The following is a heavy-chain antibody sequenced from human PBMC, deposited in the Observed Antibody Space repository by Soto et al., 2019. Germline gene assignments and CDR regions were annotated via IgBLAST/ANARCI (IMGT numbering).Heavy chain of an antibody. CDR3: ARGPPDDRGNYYPGDD. D-gene: IGHD1-26*01. J-gene: IGHJ4*02. Sequence: GSLRLSCAASGFTFSLYWMHWVRQAPGKGLVWLSRLRSDGTTASYADSVKGRFTISRDNAKNTLYLQMNSLRAEDAAVYYCARGPPDDRGNYYPGDDSGQATLVTVSS. V-gene: IGHV3-74*01. CDR1: GFTFSLYW. CDR2: LRSDGTTA.